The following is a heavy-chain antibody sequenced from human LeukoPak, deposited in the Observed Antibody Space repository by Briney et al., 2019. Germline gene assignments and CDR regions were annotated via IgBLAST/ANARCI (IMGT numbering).Heavy chain of an antibody. Sequence: SETLSLTCSVSGDSITGYYWGWIRQPPGKGLEWIGSIYYSGSTYYNPSLKSRVTISVDTSKNQFSLKLSSVTAADTAVYYCARHAYYGPPVDVWGKGTTVTISS. D-gene: IGHD3-10*01. V-gene: IGHV4-39*01. CDR2: IYYSGST. CDR1: GDSITGYY. J-gene: IGHJ6*04. CDR3: ARHAYYGPPVDV.